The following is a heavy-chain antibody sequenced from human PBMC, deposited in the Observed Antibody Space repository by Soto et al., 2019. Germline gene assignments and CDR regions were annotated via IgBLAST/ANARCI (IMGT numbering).Heavy chain of an antibody. J-gene: IGHJ3*02. Sequence: ASVKVSCKASGYTFTGYYMHWVRQAPGQGLEWMGWINPNSGGTNYAQKFQGWVTMTRDTSISTAYMELSRLRSDDTAVYYCALRYYYDSSGPVNAFEIWGQGSMVTVSS. CDR1: GYTFTGYY. CDR2: INPNSGGT. CDR3: ALRYYYDSSGPVNAFEI. V-gene: IGHV1-2*04. D-gene: IGHD3-22*01.